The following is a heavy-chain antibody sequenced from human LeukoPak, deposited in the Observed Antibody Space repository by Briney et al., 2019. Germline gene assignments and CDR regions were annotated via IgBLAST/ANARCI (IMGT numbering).Heavy chain of an antibody. CDR2: IYYSGST. CDR3: ARRSYGSASPLRMDV. CDR1: GGSISSYY. V-gene: IGHV4-59*08. Sequence: SETLSLTCTVSGGSISSYYWTWIRQPPGKGLEWIGYIYYSGSTNYNPSLKSRVTISVDTPKNQFSLKLSSVTAADTAVYYCARRSYGSASPLRMDVWGQGTTVTVSS. D-gene: IGHD3-10*01. J-gene: IGHJ6*02.